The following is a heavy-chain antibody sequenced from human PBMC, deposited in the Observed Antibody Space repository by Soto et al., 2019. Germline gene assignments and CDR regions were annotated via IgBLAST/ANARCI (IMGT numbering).Heavy chain of an antibody. V-gene: IGHV4-34*01. CDR2: INHSGST. D-gene: IGHD3-10*01. J-gene: IGHJ6*03. CDR1: GGSFSGYY. Sequence: SETLSLTCAVYGGSFSGYYWSWIRQPPGKGLEWIGEINHSGSTNYNPSLKSRVTISVDTSKNQFSLKLSSVTAADTAEYYCARVGGIGETYYMDVWGKGTTVTVSS. CDR3: ARVGGIGETYYMDV.